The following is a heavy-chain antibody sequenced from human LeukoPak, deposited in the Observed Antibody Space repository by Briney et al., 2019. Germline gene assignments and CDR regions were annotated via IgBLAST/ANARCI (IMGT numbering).Heavy chain of an antibody. J-gene: IGHJ6*02. V-gene: IGHV3-23*01. CDR3: TRTYGDYDYYYGMDV. D-gene: IGHD4-17*01. CDR1: GLTFSTYA. Sequence: GGSLRLSCAASGLTFSTYAMTWVRQAPGKGLEWVSGISGSGGSTYYADSVKGRFTISRDNSKNTLYLQMNSLRAEDTALYYCTRTYGDYDYYYGMDVWGQGTTVTVSS. CDR2: ISGSGGST.